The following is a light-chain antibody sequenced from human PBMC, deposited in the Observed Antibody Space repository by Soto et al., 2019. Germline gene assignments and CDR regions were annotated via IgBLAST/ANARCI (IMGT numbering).Light chain of an antibody. Sequence: QSVLTQPRSVSGSPGQSVTISCTGSSSDVGAYNYVSWYQQYPGKAPKVVIYDVNQRPSGVTDRFSGSKSGNTASLTISGLQAEDEADYYCCSYAGTFTFVFGSGTKLTGL. CDR2: DVN. J-gene: IGLJ1*01. CDR1: SSDVGAYNY. V-gene: IGLV2-11*01. CDR3: CSYAGTFTFV.